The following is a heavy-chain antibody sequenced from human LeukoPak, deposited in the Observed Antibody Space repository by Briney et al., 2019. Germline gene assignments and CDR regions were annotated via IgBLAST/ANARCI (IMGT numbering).Heavy chain of an antibody. D-gene: IGHD1-26*01. J-gene: IGHJ6*03. Sequence: SETLSLTCTVSGGSISSYYWSWIRQPPGKGLEWIGYIYYSGSTNYNPSLKSRVTISVDTSKNQFSLKLSSVTAADTAVYYCARVGASGSYLYYYYMDVWGKGTTVTVSS. CDR3: ARVGASGSYLYYYYMDV. V-gene: IGHV4-59*01. CDR2: IYYSGST. CDR1: GGSISSYY.